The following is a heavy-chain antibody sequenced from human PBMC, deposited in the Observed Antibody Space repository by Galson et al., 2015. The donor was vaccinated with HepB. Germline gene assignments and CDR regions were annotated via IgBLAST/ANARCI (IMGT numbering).Heavy chain of an antibody. CDR1: GFTLRTYV. CDR3: ARERDAYNPGTLDI. D-gene: IGHD5-24*01. CDR2: TSSDGSNK. V-gene: IGHV3-30*03. J-gene: IGHJ3*02. Sequence: SLRLSCAASGFTLRTYVMHWVRQAPGKGLEWVTVTSSDGSNKIYADSVKGRFTISRDNSKNTLYLQMNSLRPEDTAVYYCARERDAYNPGTLDIWGQGTMVTVSS.